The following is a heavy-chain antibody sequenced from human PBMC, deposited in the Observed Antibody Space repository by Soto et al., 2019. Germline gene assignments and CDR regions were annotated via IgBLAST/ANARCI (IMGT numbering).Heavy chain of an antibody. V-gene: IGHV1-46*04. CDR2: INPRGGDS. CDR1: GYRFVDYY. J-gene: IGHJ6*02. CDR3: ARVHCGGDSRPGEWFYHYGMDV. Sequence: GSSVKVSCNASGYRFVDYYIHWVRQAPGQGLEWMGIINPRGGDSRYAQKLQGRVTVTMDTSTSTVYMDLRSLTSEDTAVYYCARVHCGGDSRPGEWFYHYGMDVWGQGTTVTVSS. D-gene: IGHD2-21*02.